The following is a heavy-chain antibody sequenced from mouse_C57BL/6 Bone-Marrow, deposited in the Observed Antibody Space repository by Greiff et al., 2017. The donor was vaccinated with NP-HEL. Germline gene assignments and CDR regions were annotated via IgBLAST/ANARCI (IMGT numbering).Heavy chain of an antibody. CDR3: AFTTVVALYYYAMDY. CDR2: FHPNSGST. D-gene: IGHD1-1*01. CDR1: GYTFTSYW. V-gene: IGHV1-64*01. J-gene: IGHJ4*01. Sequence: QVQLQQPGAELVKPGASVKLSCKASGYTFTSYWMHWVKQRPGQGLEWIGMFHPNSGSTNYNEKFKSKATLTVDKSSSTAYMQLSSLTSEDSAVYYCAFTTVVALYYYAMDYWGQGTSVTVSS.